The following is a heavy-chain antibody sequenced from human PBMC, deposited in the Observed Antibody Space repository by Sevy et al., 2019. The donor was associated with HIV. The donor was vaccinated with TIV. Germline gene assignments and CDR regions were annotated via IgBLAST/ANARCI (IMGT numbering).Heavy chain of an antibody. CDR3: AKTRGFSVLHAFDA. Sequence: GGSLRLSCATSGITVSLNYMSWVRQAPGKGLEWVSAIYAADSKYYTDSVRDGFSISTDNSKNNLHLQMNSLRGQDTATYYCAKTRGFSVLHAFDAWGQGTLVTVSS. J-gene: IGHJ3*01. CDR2: IYAADSK. D-gene: IGHD5-18*01. CDR1: GITVSLNY. V-gene: IGHV3-53*01.